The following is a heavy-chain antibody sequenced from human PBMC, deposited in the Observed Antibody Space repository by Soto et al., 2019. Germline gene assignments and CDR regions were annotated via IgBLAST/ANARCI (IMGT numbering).Heavy chain of an antibody. CDR3: AKVHHEVAGPGDY. J-gene: IGHJ4*02. CDR1: RCTFSSYV. D-gene: IGHD6-19*01. V-gene: IGHV3-30*18. CDR2: ISYDGSNK. Sequence: PGGCLRLSCAASRCTFSSYVMHWVRQAPGKGLEWVAVISYDGSNKYYADSVKGRFTISRDNSKNTLYLQMNSLRAEDTAVYYCAKVHHEVAGPGDYWGQGTLVTVSS.